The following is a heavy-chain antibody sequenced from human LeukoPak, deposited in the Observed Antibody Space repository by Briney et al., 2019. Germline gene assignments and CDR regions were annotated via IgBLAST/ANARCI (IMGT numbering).Heavy chain of an antibody. D-gene: IGHD2-15*01. Sequence: SETLSLTCTVSNGSISSSSYYWGWIRQPPGKGLEWLGSIYYSGSTYYNPSLKSRVTISVDTSKNQFSLKLSSVTAADTAVYYCARDVVRLPYYYYYGMDVWGQGTTVTVSS. J-gene: IGHJ6*02. CDR2: IYYSGST. CDR1: NGSISSSSYY. V-gene: IGHV4-39*07. CDR3: ARDVVRLPYYYYYGMDV.